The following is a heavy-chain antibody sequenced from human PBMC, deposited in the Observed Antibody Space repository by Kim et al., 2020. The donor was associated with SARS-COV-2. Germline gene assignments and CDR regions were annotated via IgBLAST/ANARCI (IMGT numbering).Heavy chain of an antibody. CDR3: AREGSGSYYHIDY. CDR1: GGSISSSSYY. V-gene: IGHV4-39*07. D-gene: IGHD3-10*01. Sequence: SETLSLTCTVSGGSISSSSYYWGWIRQPPGTGLEWIGSVYYTGSTYYNPSLKSRVTISVDTSKNQFSLKLSSVTAADTAVYYCAREGSGSYYHIDYWGQGTLVTVSS. J-gene: IGHJ4*02. CDR2: VYYTGST.